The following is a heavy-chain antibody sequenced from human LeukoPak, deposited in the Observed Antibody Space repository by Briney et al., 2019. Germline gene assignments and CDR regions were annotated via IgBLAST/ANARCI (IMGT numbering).Heavy chain of an antibody. CDR2: IYYSGST. CDR3: ARGFRGDNFDY. CDR1: DGSISSSSYY. J-gene: IGHJ4*02. D-gene: IGHD7-27*01. Sequence: SETLSLTCIVSDGSISSSSYYWGWIRQPPGKGLEWIGSIYYSGSTYYNPSLKSRVTISVNTSKNQFSLKLSSVTAADTAVYFCARGFRGDNFDYWGQGTLVTVSS. V-gene: IGHV4-39*01.